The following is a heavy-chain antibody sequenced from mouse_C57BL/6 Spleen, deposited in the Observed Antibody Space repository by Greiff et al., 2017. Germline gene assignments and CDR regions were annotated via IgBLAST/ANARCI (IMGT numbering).Heavy chain of an antibody. V-gene: IGHV5-6*02. CDR2: IRSGGSYT. CDR1: GFTFSSYG. Sequence: DVKLVESGGDLVKPGGSLKLSCAASGFTFSSYGMSWVRQTPDKRLEWVATIRSGGSYTYYPDSVKGRFTISRDNAKNTLYLQMSSLKSEDTAMYYCARDYYGSSPYWYFDVWGTGTTVTVSS. CDR3: ARDYYGSSPYWYFDV. D-gene: IGHD1-1*01. J-gene: IGHJ1*03.